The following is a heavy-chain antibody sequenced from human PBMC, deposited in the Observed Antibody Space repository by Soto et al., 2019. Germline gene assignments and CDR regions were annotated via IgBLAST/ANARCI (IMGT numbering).Heavy chain of an antibody. CDR1: GGTFSSYT. J-gene: IGHJ6*04. V-gene: IGHV1-69*08. D-gene: IGHD1-26*01. CDR3: ARDPSGWSGYYYYGLDF. Sequence: QVQLVQSGAEVKKPGSSVKVSCKASGGTFSSYTISLLRQSPGHGLEWMGRIIPILGIANYAQKFQGRVTITADKSTSKDYMELSSLRSEDTAVYYCARDPSGWSGYYYYGLDFWGKGTTVPVSS. CDR2: IIPILGIA.